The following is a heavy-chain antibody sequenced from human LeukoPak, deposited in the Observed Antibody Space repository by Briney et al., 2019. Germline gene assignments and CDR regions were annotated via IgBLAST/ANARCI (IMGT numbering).Heavy chain of an antibody. Sequence: ASVKVSCKASGYTFTSYDINWVRQATGQGLEWVGWMNANSGNTGYAQKFQGRATMTRNTSISTAYLELSSLRSEDTAVYYCTRGGFYMEVWGRGTTVTVSS. CDR1: GYTFTSYD. CDR3: TRGGFYMEV. V-gene: IGHV1-8*01. J-gene: IGHJ6*03. CDR2: MNANSGNT.